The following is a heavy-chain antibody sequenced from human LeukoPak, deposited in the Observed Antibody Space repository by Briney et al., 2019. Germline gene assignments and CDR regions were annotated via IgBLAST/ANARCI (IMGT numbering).Heavy chain of an antibody. Sequence: GASVKVSCKPSGYTFTSYGISWVRQAPGQGLEWMGWISAYNGNTNYAQKLQGRVTMTTDTSTSTAYMELRSLRSDDTAVYYCARGRGRYFDWLLYPREDWFDYWGQGTLVTVSS. CDR3: ARGRGRYFDWLLYPREDWFDY. J-gene: IGHJ4*02. D-gene: IGHD3-9*01. CDR1: GYTFTSYG. CDR2: ISAYNGNT. V-gene: IGHV1-18*01.